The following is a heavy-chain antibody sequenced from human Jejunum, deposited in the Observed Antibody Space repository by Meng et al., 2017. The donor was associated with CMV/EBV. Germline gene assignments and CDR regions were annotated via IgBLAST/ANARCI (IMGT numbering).Heavy chain of an antibody. CDR3: ARKTAILFGAFDI. V-gene: IGHV3-48*03. Sequence: ASGFTCSSYEMNWVRQAPGKGLEWISYISSSGSTIYYADSVKGRFTISRDNAKNSLYLQMNSLRAEDTAVYYCARKTAILFGAFDIWGQGTMVTVS. CDR2: ISSSGSTI. CDR1: GFTCSSYE. D-gene: IGHD3-16*01. J-gene: IGHJ3*02.